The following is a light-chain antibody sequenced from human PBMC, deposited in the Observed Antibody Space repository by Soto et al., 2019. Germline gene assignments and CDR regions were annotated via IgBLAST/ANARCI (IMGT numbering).Light chain of an antibody. J-gene: IGKJ4*01. CDR3: MQSVQFPRT. CDR2: EVS. Sequence: DIVMTHTPLSLSVTPGQPASISCKSSQSLLGSDGKTYLSWYLQKPGHPPQLLIFEVSNHYSGVTDRFSGSGSGTDFTLKISRVEAEDVGVYYCMQSVQFPRTFGGGTKVDIK. CDR1: QSLLGSDGKTY. V-gene: IGKV2D-29*01.